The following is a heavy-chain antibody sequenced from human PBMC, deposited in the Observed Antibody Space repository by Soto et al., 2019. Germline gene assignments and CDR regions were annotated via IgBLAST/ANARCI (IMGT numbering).Heavy chain of an antibody. CDR3: VRDSYYGSGSPVWGDGMDV. J-gene: IGHJ6*02. Sequence: GASVKVSCKASGYTFTSYAMHWVRQAPGQRLEWIGWINAGNGNRKYSQKFQGRVTITRDTSASTAYMELSSLRSEDTAVYYCVRDSYYGSGSPVWGDGMDVWGQGTTVTVSS. CDR2: INAGNGNR. V-gene: IGHV1-3*01. CDR1: GYTFTSYA. D-gene: IGHD3-10*01.